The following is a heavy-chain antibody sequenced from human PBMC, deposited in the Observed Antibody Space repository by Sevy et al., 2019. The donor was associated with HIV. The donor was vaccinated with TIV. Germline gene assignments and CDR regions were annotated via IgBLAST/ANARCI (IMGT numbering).Heavy chain of an antibody. Sequence: QSQTLSLTCVISGDSVSSNSAAWNWIRQSPSRGLEWLGRTYYRSKWYNDYAVSVKSRITINPDTSKNQFPLQLNSVTPEDTAVYYCARADPYYYDSSGYYYFDYWGQGTLVTVSS. V-gene: IGHV6-1*01. CDR3: ARADPYYYDSSGYYYFDY. CDR2: TYYRSKWYN. D-gene: IGHD3-22*01. J-gene: IGHJ4*02. CDR1: GDSVSSNSAA.